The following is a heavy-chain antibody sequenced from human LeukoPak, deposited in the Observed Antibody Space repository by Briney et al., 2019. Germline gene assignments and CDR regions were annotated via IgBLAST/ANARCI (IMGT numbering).Heavy chain of an antibody. Sequence: SVKVSCKASGGTFSSYAISWVRQAPGQGLEWMGGIIPIFGTANYAQKFRGRVTITADESTSTAYMELSSLRSEDTAVYYCAGKRWDYYDSSGYSAFDYWGQGTLVTVSS. J-gene: IGHJ4*02. CDR1: GGTFSSYA. D-gene: IGHD3-22*01. CDR2: IIPIFGTA. CDR3: AGKRWDYYDSSGYSAFDY. V-gene: IGHV1-69*13.